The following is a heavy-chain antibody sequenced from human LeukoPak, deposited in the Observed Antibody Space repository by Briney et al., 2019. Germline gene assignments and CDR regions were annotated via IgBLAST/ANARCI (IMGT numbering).Heavy chain of an antibody. CDR3: ARASRGDCYSWEPTFFDY. Sequence: GESLKISCKGSGYSFTSYWIGWVRQMPGKGLEWMGIIYPGDSDTRYSPSFQGQVTISADKSISTAYLQWSSLKASDTAMYYCARASRGDCYSWEPTFFDYWGQGTLVTVSS. CDR1: GYSFTSYW. V-gene: IGHV5-51*01. J-gene: IGHJ4*02. D-gene: IGHD2-21*01. CDR2: IYPGDSDT.